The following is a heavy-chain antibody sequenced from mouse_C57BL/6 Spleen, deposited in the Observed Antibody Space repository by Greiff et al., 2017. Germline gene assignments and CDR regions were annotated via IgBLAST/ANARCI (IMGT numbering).Heavy chain of an antibody. CDR1: GFTFSDYY. V-gene: IGHV5-12*01. J-gene: IGHJ4*01. D-gene: IGHD2-4*01. CDR3: ARGPYDYDGYYYAMDY. Sequence: EVKLVESGGGLVQPGGSLKLSCAASGFTFSDYYMYWVRQTPEKRLEWVAYISNGGGSTYYPDTVKGRFTISRDNAKNTLYLQMSRLKSEDTAMYYCARGPYDYDGYYYAMDYWGQGTSVTVSS. CDR2: ISNGGGST.